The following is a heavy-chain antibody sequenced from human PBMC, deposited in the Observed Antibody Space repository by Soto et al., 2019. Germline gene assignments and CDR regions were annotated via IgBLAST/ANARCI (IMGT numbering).Heavy chain of an antibody. Sequence: QVQLVESGGGVVQPGRSLRLSCAASGFTFSSYGMHWVRQAPGKGLEWVAVIWYDGSNKYYADSVKGRFTISRDNSKNTLYLQMNSLRAEDTAVYYCARDYGIKNYDFWSGPGPFFGIDYWGQGTLVTVSS. CDR1: GFTFSSYG. V-gene: IGHV3-33*01. D-gene: IGHD3-3*01. CDR3: ARDYGIKNYDFWSGPGPFFGIDY. CDR2: IWYDGSNK. J-gene: IGHJ4*02.